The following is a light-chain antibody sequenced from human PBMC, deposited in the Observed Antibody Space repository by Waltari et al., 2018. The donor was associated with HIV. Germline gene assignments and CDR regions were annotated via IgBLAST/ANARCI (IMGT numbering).Light chain of an antibody. Sequence: EIVMPQSPATLSVAPGERATLSCRASQSVSSKLAWYQQKPGQAPRLLIYGASTRATGIPARFSGGGSGTEFTLTISSLQSEDFAVYYCQQYNNWPLTFGGGTRVEI. V-gene: IGKV3-15*01. CDR2: GAS. J-gene: IGKJ4*01. CDR1: QSVSSK. CDR3: QQYNNWPLT.